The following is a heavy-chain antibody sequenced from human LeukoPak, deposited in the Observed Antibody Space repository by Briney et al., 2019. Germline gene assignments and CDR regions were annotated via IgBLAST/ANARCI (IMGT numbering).Heavy chain of an antibody. Sequence: GRSLRLSCAASGFTFSSYAMHWVRQAPGKGLEWVAVISYDGSNKYYADSVKGRFTISRDNSKNTLYLQMNSLRAEDTAVYYCAKDPRWFGELLPPLNFDYWGQGTLVTVSS. CDR2: ISYDGSNK. J-gene: IGHJ4*02. D-gene: IGHD3-10*01. V-gene: IGHV3-30-3*01. CDR1: GFTFSSYA. CDR3: AKDPRWFGELLPPLNFDY.